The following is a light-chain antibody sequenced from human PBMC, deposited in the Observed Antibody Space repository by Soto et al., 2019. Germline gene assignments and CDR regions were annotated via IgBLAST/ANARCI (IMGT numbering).Light chain of an antibody. Sequence: QSALTQPRSVSGSPGQSVTISCTGTSSNGGNYNYVSWYQHHPGKAPKVMIYDVNKRPSGVPDRFSGSKSGNTASLTISGLQAEDEADYYCCSYAGKPTWVFGGGTKVTVL. CDR2: DVN. J-gene: IGLJ3*02. CDR1: SSNGGNYNY. CDR3: CSYAGKPTWV. V-gene: IGLV2-11*01.